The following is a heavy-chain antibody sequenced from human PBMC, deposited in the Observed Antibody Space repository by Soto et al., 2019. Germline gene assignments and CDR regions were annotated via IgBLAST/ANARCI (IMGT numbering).Heavy chain of an antibody. V-gene: IGHV3-30*18. Sequence: VQLVESGGGVVQPGRSLRLSCAASGFTFSSYGMHWVRQAPGKGLEWVAVISYDGSNKYYADSVKGRFTISRDNSKNTLYLQMNSLRAEDTAVYYCAKERQNYDILTGYTDWGQGTLVTVSS. CDR2: ISYDGSNK. CDR3: AKERQNYDILTGYTD. CDR1: GFTFSSYG. D-gene: IGHD3-9*01. J-gene: IGHJ4*02.